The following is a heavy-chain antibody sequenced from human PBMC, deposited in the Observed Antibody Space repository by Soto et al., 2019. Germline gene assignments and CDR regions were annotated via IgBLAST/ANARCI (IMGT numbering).Heavy chain of an antibody. CDR1: GGTFNRNN. CDR2: INPSGGST. J-gene: IGHJ6*02. Sequence: GASVKVSCKASGGTFNRNNIRWVRQAPGQGLEWMGIINPSGGSTSYAQKFQGRVTMTRDTSTSTVYMELSSLRSEDTAVYYCARNTEDDILTPGYGMDVWGQGSTVPVAS. D-gene: IGHD3-9*01. CDR3: ARNTEDDILTPGYGMDV. V-gene: IGHV1-46*02.